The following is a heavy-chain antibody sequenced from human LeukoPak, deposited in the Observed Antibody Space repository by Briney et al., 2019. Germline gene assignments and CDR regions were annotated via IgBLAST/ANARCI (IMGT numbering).Heavy chain of an antibody. J-gene: IGHJ4*02. CDR2: IWYDGSNK. Sequence: GGSLRLSCAASGFTFSSYGMHWVRQAPGKGLEWVAVIWYDGSNKYYADSVKGRFTISRDNSKNTLCLQMNSLRAEDTAVYYCARDRAAQQLVREYYFDYWGQGTLVTVSS. CDR1: GFTFSSYG. V-gene: IGHV3-33*01. D-gene: IGHD6-13*01. CDR3: ARDRAAQQLVREYYFDY.